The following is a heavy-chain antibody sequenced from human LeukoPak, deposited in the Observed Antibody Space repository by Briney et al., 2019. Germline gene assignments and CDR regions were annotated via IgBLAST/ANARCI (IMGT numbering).Heavy chain of an antibody. Sequence: EASVTVSFTASGGTFTIYGISWVRQAPGQGHEWMGRIIPILGIADYEQKFQGRVTITADKSTSTAYMELNSLRSEDTALYCCARGYYGSGSYYNSYYFDYWGQGILVTVSS. CDR3: ARGYYGSGSYYNSYYFDY. CDR1: GGTFTIYG. V-gene: IGHV1-69*04. D-gene: IGHD3-10*01. CDR2: IIPILGIA. J-gene: IGHJ4*02.